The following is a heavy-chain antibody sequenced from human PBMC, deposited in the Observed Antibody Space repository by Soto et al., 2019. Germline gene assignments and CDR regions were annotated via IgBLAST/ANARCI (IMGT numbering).Heavy chain of an antibody. CDR1: GGSISSYY. V-gene: IGHV4-4*07. Sequence: PSETLSLTCTVSGGSISSYYWSWVRQPAGKGLEWIGRIYTSGSTNYNPSLKSRVTMSVDTSKNQFSLKLSSVTAADTAVYYCATSITIFGVVSAPPLSPENYCMDVWGQGTIVTVSS. D-gene: IGHD3-3*01. J-gene: IGHJ6*02. CDR2: IYTSGST. CDR3: ATSITIFGVVSAPPLSPENYCMDV.